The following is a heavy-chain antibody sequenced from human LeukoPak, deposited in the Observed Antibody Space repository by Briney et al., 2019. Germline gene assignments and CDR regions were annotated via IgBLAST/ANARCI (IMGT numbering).Heavy chain of an antibody. V-gene: IGHV3-30*04. Sequence: PGGSLRLSCAASGFTFSSYAMHWVRQAPGKGLEWVAVISYDGSNKYYADSVKGRFTISRDNSKNTLYLQMNSLRAEDTAVYYCARAGYSSSWPRTYYYYYYMDVWGKGTTVTVSS. CDR3: ARAGYSSSWPRTYYYYYYMDV. CDR2: ISYDGSNK. J-gene: IGHJ6*03. D-gene: IGHD6-13*01. CDR1: GFTFSSYA.